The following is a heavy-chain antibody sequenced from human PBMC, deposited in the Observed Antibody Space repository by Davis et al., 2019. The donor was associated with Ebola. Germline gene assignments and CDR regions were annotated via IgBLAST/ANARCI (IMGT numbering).Heavy chain of an antibody. D-gene: IGHD1-14*01. CDR1: GGSLSGYY. CDR2: INQYGNT. Sequence: PSETLSLTCAVSGGSLSGYYWSWIRQSPGKGLEWIGEINQYGNTNYNPSLKSRVTMSVDTSSNQFSLKLRSVTSADTTTYFCATNTTSKGFDIWGQGTSVAVSS. CDR3: ATNTTSKGFDI. V-gene: IGHV4-34*01. J-gene: IGHJ3*02.